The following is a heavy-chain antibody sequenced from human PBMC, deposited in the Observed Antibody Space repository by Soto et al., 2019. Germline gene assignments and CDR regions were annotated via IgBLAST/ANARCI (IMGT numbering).Heavy chain of an antibody. CDR3: ARGRRGCTNGVCHHYYYYYYMDV. D-gene: IGHD2-8*01. CDR2: INHSGST. J-gene: IGHJ6*03. V-gene: IGHV4-34*01. CDR1: GGSFSGYY. Sequence: QVQLQQWGAGLLKPSETLSLTCAVYGGSFSGYYWSWIRQPPGKGLEWIGEINHSGSTNYNPSLKSRFTISVDTSKNQFSLKLSSVTAADTAVYYCARGRRGCTNGVCHHYYYYYYMDVWGKGTTVTVSS.